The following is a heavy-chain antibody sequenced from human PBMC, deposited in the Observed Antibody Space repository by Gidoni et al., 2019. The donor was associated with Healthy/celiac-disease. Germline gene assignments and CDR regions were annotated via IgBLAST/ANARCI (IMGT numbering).Heavy chain of an antibody. J-gene: IGHJ4*02. Sequence: EVQLLESGGGLVQPGGSLRLSCSASGFTFSSHAMSWVRQAPGKGLEWVSAISGSGGSTYYADSVKGRFTISRDNSKNTLYLQMNSLRAEDTAVYYCAASRDGYNYGFDYWGQGTLVTVSS. D-gene: IGHD5-12*01. V-gene: IGHV3-23*01. CDR3: AASRDGYNYGFDY. CDR2: ISGSGGST. CDR1: GFTFSSHA.